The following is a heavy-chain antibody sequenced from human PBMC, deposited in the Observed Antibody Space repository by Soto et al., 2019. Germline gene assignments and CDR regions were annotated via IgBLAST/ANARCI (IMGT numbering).Heavy chain of an antibody. D-gene: IGHD3-10*01. J-gene: IGHJ6*02. CDR2: INHSGST. V-gene: IGHV4-34*01. CDR1: GASFSGYY. CDR3: ARDKYYYGSGKDGMDV. Sequence: EFLSLSCAVYGASFSGYYWSWIRRPPGQGRGWIGEINHSGSTNYNPSLKGRVTISVDTSKNQSSLKLSSVTAADTAVYYCARDKYYYGSGKDGMDVWGQGTKVTVSS.